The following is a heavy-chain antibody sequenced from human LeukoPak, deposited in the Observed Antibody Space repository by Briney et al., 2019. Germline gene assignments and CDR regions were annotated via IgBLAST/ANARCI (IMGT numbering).Heavy chain of an antibody. CDR1: GGTFSSDA. Sequence: ASVKVSCKASGGTFSSDAISWVRQAPGQRLEWMGGIIPIVGTANYAQKFQGRVTITTDESTSTAYMELSSLRSEDTAVYYCARPQGWSSGYFNWFDPWGQGTLVTVSS. D-gene: IGHD3-22*01. V-gene: IGHV1-69*05. CDR3: ARPQGWSSGYFNWFDP. CDR2: IIPIVGTA. J-gene: IGHJ5*02.